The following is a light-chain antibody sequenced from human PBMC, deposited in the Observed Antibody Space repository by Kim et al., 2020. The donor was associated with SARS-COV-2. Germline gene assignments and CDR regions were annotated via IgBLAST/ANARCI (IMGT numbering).Light chain of an antibody. V-gene: IGKV3-11*01. J-gene: IGKJ2*01. Sequence: CLAPGERATLSCGASQSISSFLTWSQQKPGQAPRLLIYDASNRATGVPPRFSGSGSGTDFTLTISSLEPEDFAVYYCQQRSNWPYTFGQGTKLEI. CDR2: DAS. CDR1: QSISSF. CDR3: QQRSNWPYT.